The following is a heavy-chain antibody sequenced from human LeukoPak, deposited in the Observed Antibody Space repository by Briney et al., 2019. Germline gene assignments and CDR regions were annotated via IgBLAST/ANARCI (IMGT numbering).Heavy chain of an antibody. V-gene: IGHV4-39*07. Sequence: SETLSLTCTVSGGSISSSSYYWGWIRQPPGKGLEWIASIYYSGSTYYSPSLKSRVTISVDTSKNQFSLKLSSVTAADTAVYYCARDLNVVRGVVDYWGQGTLVTVSS. CDR1: GGSISSSSYY. CDR3: ARDLNVVRGVVDY. J-gene: IGHJ4*02. CDR2: IYYSGST. D-gene: IGHD3-10*01.